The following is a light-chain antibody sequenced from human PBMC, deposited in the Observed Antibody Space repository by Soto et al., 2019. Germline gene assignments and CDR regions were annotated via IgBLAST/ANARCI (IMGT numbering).Light chain of an antibody. Sequence: DIQMTQSPSSLSASVGDRVTITCQASQDISNYLNWYQQKPGKAPKLLIYDASNLETGVPSRFSGSGPGTDFTFTISSLQPEDIATYYCQQYDTTFGGGTKVEIK. J-gene: IGKJ4*01. CDR1: QDISNY. V-gene: IGKV1-33*01. CDR3: QQYDTT. CDR2: DAS.